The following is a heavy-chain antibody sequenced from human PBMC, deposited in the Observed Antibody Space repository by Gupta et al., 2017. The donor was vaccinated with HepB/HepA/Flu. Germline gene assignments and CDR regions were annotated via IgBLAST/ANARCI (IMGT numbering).Heavy chain of an antibody. Sequence: QVQLVQSGAEVKKPGSSLKVSCTASGGTFSNYDISWLRQAPGQGLEWMGGIVTMFGSAVYAQEFQGRVTFTADKSTSTAYMELSSLRSGDTAIYYCARDKFTNWFDPWGQGTLVTVSS. J-gene: IGHJ5*02. V-gene: IGHV1-69*06. CDR3: ARDKFTNWFDP. CDR2: IVTMFGSA. CDR1: GGTFSNYD.